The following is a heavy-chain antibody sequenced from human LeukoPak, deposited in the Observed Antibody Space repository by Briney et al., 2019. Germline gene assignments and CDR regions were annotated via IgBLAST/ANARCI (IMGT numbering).Heavy chain of an antibody. CDR2: ISGSGGTT. CDR3: AKVGPSTTGTTTSGFDS. V-gene: IGHV3-23*01. D-gene: IGHD1-1*01. Sequence: GGSLRLSCAASGFIFSSYAMSWVRQAPGKGLEWVSVISGSGGTTYCADSVKGRFTISRDNSKNTLYLQMSSLRAEDTAVYYCAKVGPSTTGTTTSGFDSWGQGTLVTVSS. CDR1: GFIFSSYA. J-gene: IGHJ4*02.